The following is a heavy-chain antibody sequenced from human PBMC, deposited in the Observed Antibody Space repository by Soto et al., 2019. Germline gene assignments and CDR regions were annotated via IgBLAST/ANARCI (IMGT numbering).Heavy chain of an antibody. CDR2: ISSNGRST. J-gene: IGHJ1*01. V-gene: IGHV3-64*01. CDR1: GFIFSTYA. D-gene: IGHD2-8*01. CDR3: ARDRCTNGACYAPSDD. Sequence: EVKLVESGGGLVQPGGSLRLSCATSGFIFSTYAMHWVRQAPGKGLEYVSAISSNGRSTYYANSVKGRFTISRDNSKNTLYLQMDSLRAEDMAVYYCARDRCTNGACYAPSDDWGQGTLVTVSS.